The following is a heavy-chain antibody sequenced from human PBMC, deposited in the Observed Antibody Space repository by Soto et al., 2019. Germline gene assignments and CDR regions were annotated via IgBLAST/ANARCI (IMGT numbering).Heavy chain of an antibody. J-gene: IGHJ6*02. CDR3: VRNWRYYGGDYYYGMDA. CDR1: GFSLNTGGVG. Sequence: ITLKESGPTLVKPTQTLTLTCTFSGFSLNTGGVGVGWVRQPRGKAMEWLALIYWDDDERYRPSLRSRLNITKDTIDNTVVLTMTNMDPADTATYYCVRNWRYYGGDYYYGMDAWGQGTTVTVSS. CDR2: IYWDDDE. D-gene: IGHD3-10*01. V-gene: IGHV2-5*02.